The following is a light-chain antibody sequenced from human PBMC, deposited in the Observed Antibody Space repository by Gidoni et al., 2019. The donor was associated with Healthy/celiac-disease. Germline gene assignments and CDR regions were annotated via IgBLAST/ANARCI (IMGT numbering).Light chain of an antibody. CDR3: QQYGSSPLT. CDR2: GAS. Sequence: EIVLTQSPGTLSLSPGEGATLSCRASQSVSSNYLAWYQQKPGQAPRLLIYGASSRATGIPDRFSGSGSGTDFTLTIRRLEPEDFAVYYCQQYGSSPLTFXGXTKVEIK. J-gene: IGKJ4*01. CDR1: QSVSSNY. V-gene: IGKV3-20*01.